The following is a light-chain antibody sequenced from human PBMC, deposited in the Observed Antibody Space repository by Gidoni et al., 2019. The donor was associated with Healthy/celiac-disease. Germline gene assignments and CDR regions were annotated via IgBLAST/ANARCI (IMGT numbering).Light chain of an antibody. J-gene: IGKJ2*01. CDR3: QQSYSTLPYX. CDR2: AAS. CDR1: QSISSY. V-gene: IGKV1-39*01. Sequence: DIQMTQSPSSLSASVGDRVTITCRASQSISSYLNWYQQKPGKAPKLLIYAASSLQSGVPSRFSGSGSGTDFTLTISSLQPEDFATYYCQQSYSTLPYXFXQGTKLDIK.